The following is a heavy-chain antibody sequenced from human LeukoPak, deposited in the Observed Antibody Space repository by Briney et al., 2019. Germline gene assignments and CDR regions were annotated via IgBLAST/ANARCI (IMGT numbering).Heavy chain of an antibody. CDR3: ARDQGVLGYCSRTSCPIFDY. V-gene: IGHV4-4*07. CDR1: GGSISSYY. D-gene: IGHD2-2*01. Sequence: SETLSLTCTVSGGSISSYYWSWIRQPAGKGLEWIGRIYTSGSTNYNPSLKSRVTMSVDTSKNQFSLKLSSVTAADTAVHYCARDQGVLGYCSRTSCPIFDYWGQGTLVTVSS. J-gene: IGHJ4*02. CDR2: IYTSGST.